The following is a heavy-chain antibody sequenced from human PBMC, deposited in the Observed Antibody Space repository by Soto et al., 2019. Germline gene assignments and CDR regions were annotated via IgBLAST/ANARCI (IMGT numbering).Heavy chain of an antibody. CDR1: GGSISSYY. Sequence: PSETLSLTCTVSGGSISSYYWSWIRQPPGKGLEWIGYIYYSGSTNYNPSLKSRVTISVDTSKNQFSLKLSSVTAADTAVYYCARDLYDFWSGYSIWGKGTLVTVAS. J-gene: IGHJ4*02. CDR3: ARDLYDFWSGYSI. V-gene: IGHV4-59*01. D-gene: IGHD3-3*01. CDR2: IYYSGST.